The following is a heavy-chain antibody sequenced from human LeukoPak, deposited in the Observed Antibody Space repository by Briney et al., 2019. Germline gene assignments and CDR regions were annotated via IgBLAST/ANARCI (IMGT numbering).Heavy chain of an antibody. CDR1: GYTFTSYD. J-gene: IGHJ6*03. D-gene: IGHD3-3*01. Sequence: ASVKVSCKASGYTFTSYDINWVRQATGQGLEWMGWMNPNSGNTGYAQKFRGRVTITRNTSISTAYMELSSLRSEDTAVYYCARGRGPPYYDFWSGYYNHYMDVWGKGTTVTVSS. CDR3: ARGRGPPYYDFWSGYYNHYMDV. V-gene: IGHV1-8*03. CDR2: MNPNSGNT.